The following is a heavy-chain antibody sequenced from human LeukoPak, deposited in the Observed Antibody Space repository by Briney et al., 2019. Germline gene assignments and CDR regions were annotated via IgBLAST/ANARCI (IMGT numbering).Heavy chain of an antibody. CDR3: VGQLLRAV. CDR1: GFPFSSYW. J-gene: IGHJ6*04. D-gene: IGHD2-2*01. Sequence: GGSLRLSCAASGFPFSSYWISWVRQPPGKGLEWVANINEDGSVQDYVDAVKGRFTISSDNAKNSLYLEINSLRVDDTAVYYCVGQLLRAVWGKGTTVTVSS. V-gene: IGHV3-7*01. CDR2: INEDGSVQ.